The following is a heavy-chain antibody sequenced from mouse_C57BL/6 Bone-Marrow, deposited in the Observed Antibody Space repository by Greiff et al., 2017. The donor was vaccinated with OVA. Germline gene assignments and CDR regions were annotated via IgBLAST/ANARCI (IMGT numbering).Heavy chain of an antibody. CDR1: GFNIKDDY. D-gene: IGHD1-1*01. V-gene: IGHV14-4*01. J-gene: IGHJ2*01. Sequence: EVQLQQSGAELVRPGASVKLSCTASGFNIKDDYMHWVKQRPEQGLEWIGWLDPENGDTEYASKFQGKATITADTSSNTAYLQLSSLTSEDTAVYYCTTRYYDYFDYWGQGTTLTVSS. CDR2: LDPENGDT. CDR3: TTRYYDYFDY.